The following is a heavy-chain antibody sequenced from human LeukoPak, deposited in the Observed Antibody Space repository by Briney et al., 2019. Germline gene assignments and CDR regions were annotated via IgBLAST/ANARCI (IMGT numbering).Heavy chain of an antibody. CDR2: INHSGST. D-gene: IGHD3-22*01. CDR1: GGSFSGYY. Sequence: SETLSLTCAVYGGSFSGYYWSWIRQPPGKGLEWIGEINHSGSTNYNPSLKSRVTISVDTSKNHFSLNLSSVTAADTAVYYCARAPWSCYYYRHFDYWGQGTLVTVSS. J-gene: IGHJ4*02. V-gene: IGHV4-34*01. CDR3: ARAPWSCYYYRHFDY.